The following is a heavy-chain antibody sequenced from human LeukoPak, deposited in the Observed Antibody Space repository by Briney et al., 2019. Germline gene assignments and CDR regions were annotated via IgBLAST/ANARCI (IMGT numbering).Heavy chain of an antibody. Sequence: SETLSLTCTVSGGPINSYYWSWIRQPPGKGLEWIGYIYSSGSTNYNPSLKSRVTISVGTSKNQFSLKLSSVTAADTAVYYCTRGSIAYYYMDVWGKGTTVTISS. J-gene: IGHJ6*03. CDR2: IYSSGST. D-gene: IGHD3-22*01. CDR3: TRGSIAYYYMDV. V-gene: IGHV4-59*01. CDR1: GGPINSYY.